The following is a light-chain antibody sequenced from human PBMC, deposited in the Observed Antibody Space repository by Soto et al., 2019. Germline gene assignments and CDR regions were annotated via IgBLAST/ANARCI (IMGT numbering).Light chain of an antibody. V-gene: IGLV1-44*01. CDR2: SNT. Sequence: QSVLTQPPSASGTPGQSVTISCSGSTSNIGRSTASWYQQVPGAARKLLIYSNTQRPLGVPVRFSGSKADTSASLAISGLQSEDEADYYCATWNDGVFVFGIGTKVTVL. CDR3: ATWNDGVFV. CDR1: TSNIGRST. J-gene: IGLJ1*01.